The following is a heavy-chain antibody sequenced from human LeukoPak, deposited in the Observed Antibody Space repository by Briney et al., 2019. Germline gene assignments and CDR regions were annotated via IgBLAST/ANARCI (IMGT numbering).Heavy chain of an antibody. D-gene: IGHD2-2*01. CDR2: ISYDGSNK. CDR3: AKDLYCSSTSCYYEWYYYYGMDV. CDR1: GFTFSSYG. V-gene: IGHV3-30*18. J-gene: IGHJ6*04. Sequence: PGRSLRLSCAASGFTFSSYGMHWVRQAPGKGLEWVAVISYDGSNKYYADSVKGRFTISRDNSKNTLYLQMNSLRAKDTAVYYCAKDLYCSSTSCYYEWYYYYGMDVWGKGTTVTVSS.